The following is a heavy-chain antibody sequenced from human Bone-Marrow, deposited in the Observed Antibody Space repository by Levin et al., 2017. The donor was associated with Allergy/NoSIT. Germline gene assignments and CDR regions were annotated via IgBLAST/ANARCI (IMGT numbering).Heavy chain of an antibody. V-gene: IGHV4-30-4*01. J-gene: IGHJ5*02. D-gene: IGHD3-9*01. Sequence: LRLSCTVSGGSIGSDDYFWSWIRQPPGKGLEWIGYIDHRANTYYNPSLKSRLTISLDTSKSQFSLKLKSVTAADTGVYYCVGSSPPYYDILTGYYSGWFVPWGQGTLVTVSS. CDR2: IDHRANT. CDR1: GGSIGSDDYF. CDR3: VGSSPPYYDILTGYYSGWFVP.